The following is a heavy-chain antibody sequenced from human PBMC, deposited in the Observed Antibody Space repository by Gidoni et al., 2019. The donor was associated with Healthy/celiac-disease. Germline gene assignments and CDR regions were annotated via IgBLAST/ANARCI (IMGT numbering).Heavy chain of an antibody. V-gene: IGHV3-66*01. D-gene: IGHD4-4*01. Sequence: EVQLVESGGGLVQPGGSLRLSCAASGFTVSSNYMSWVRQAPGKGLEWVSVIYSGGSTYYADSVKGRFTISRENSKNTLYLQMNSLRAEDTAVYYCAREANSNYGPFYYMDVWGKGTTVTVSS. CDR2: IYSGGST. CDR3: AREANSNYGPFYYMDV. J-gene: IGHJ6*03. CDR1: GFTVSSNY.